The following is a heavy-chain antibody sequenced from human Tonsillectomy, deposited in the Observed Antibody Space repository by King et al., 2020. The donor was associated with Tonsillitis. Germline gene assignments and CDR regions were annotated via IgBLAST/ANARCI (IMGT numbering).Heavy chain of an antibody. V-gene: IGHV3-23*04. CDR2: MSGSGGAP. Sequence: VQLVESGGGLGQPGGSLRLSCAASGFTFSSYAMSWVRQAPGKGLEWVSVMSGSGGAPDYAVSVKGRFSISRDKSDQTLHLQMNSLRAEDTALYYCAKSTRPHYGDFFDASDTWGQGTMVTVSS. J-gene: IGHJ3*02. D-gene: IGHD4-17*01. CDR3: AKSTRPHYGDFFDASDT. CDR1: GFTFSSYA.